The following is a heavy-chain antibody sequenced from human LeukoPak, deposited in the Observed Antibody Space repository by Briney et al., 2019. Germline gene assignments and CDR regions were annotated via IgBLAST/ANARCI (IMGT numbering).Heavy chain of an antibody. J-gene: IGHJ4*02. CDR1: GFTFSNYW. Sequence: AGGSLRLSCAASGFTFSNYWMHWVRQASGKGLEWVSRINERATIISYADSVKGRFTISRENARNTLYLQMNSLTAEDMAVYYCVRDLILVWTPGDDFDHWGQGTLVTVSS. V-gene: IGHV3-74*01. CDR2: INERATII. D-gene: IGHD3-16*01. CDR3: VRDLILVWTPGDDFDH.